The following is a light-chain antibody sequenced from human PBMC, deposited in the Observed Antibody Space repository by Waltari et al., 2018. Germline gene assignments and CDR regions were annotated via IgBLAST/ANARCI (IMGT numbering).Light chain of an antibody. CDR2: DAS. V-gene: IGKV3-15*01. CDR1: QRASTN. CDR3: QQYNNWLYT. J-gene: IGKJ2*01. Sequence: ERVMTQSPATLSVSPGATATLPCRGSQRASTNLAWYQQKAGQAPRLRIYDASIRATGVPARFSGSGAGTEFTLTITGLQSEDFAVYYCQQYNNWLYTFGQGTKLEIK.